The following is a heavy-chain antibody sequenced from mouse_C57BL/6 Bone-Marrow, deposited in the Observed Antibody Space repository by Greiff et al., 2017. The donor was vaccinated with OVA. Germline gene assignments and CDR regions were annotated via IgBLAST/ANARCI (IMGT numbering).Heavy chain of an antibody. D-gene: IGHD1-1*01. V-gene: IGHV7-1*01. CDR3: ARDDYYGMYFDV. Sequence: EVQLVESGGGLVQSGRSLRLSCATSGFTFSDFYMEWVRQAPGKGLEWIAASRNKANDYTTEYSASVKGRFIVSRDTSQSILYLQMNALRAEDTAMYYCARDDYYGMYFDVWGTGTTVTVSS. CDR2: SRNKANDYTT. J-gene: IGHJ1*03. CDR1: GFTFSDFY.